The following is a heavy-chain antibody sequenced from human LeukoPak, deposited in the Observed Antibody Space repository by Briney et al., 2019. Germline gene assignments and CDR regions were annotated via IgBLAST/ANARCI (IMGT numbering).Heavy chain of an antibody. J-gene: IGHJ5*02. V-gene: IGHV1-8*01. CDR2: MNPNNGNT. CDR1: GFTFTSYD. D-gene: IGHD3-10*01. CDR3: VRDGEGVAISVNYWFDP. Sequence: ASVKVSCKASGFTFTSYDINWVRQASGQGLEWMGWMNPNNGNTGYAQKFQGRVTMPRDTSISTAYMELRGLRSEDTAVYYCVRDGEGVAISVNYWFDPWGQGTLVTVSS.